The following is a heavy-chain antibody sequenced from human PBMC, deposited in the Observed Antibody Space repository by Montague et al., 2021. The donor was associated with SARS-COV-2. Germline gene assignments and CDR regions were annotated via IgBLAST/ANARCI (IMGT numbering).Heavy chain of an antibody. J-gene: IGHJ4*02. CDR1: GGSISSGGYY. CDR3: ATTGGPTTVAGSFDY. CDR2: IYYSGST. Sequence: SETLSLTCTVSGGSISSGGYYWDWIRQPPGMGLEWIGTIYYSGSTDYXXXLKSRVTISVDTSRNQFSLKVSSVTAADTAVYYCATTGGPTTVAGSFDYWGQGTPVTVS. V-gene: IGHV4-39*01. D-gene: IGHD6-19*01.